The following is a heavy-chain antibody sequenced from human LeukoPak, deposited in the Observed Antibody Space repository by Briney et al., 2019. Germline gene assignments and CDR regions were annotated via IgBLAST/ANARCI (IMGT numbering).Heavy chain of an antibody. Sequence: SETLSLTCTVSGYSISSGYFWGWIRQPPGKGLEWIGVYHVGTTDYNPSLKSRVTISVDRSKNQMSLKLSSVTAADTAVYYCARCLGFLIGSSWYPDAFDIWGQGTMVTVSS. CDR1: GYSISSGYF. J-gene: IGHJ3*02. CDR2: VYHVGTT. V-gene: IGHV4-38-2*02. CDR3: ARCLGFLIGSSWYPDAFDI. D-gene: IGHD6-13*01.